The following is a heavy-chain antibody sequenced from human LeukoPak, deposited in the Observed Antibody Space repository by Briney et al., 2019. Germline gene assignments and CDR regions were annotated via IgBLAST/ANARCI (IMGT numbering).Heavy chain of an antibody. D-gene: IGHD6-13*01. Sequence: SETLSLTCTVSGGSISSYYWSWIRQPPGKGLEWIGYIYYSGSTNYNPSLKSRVTISVDTSKNQFSLKLSSVTAADTAVYYCARVSPYSSRTIWFDPWGRGTLVTVSS. CDR2: IYYSGST. CDR1: GGSISSYY. V-gene: IGHV4-59*01. CDR3: ARVSPYSSRTIWFDP. J-gene: IGHJ5*02.